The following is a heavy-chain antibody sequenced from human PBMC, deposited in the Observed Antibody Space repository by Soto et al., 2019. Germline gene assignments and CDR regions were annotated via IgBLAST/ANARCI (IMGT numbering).Heavy chain of an antibody. V-gene: IGHV3-7*01. CDR1: GVRFSNYW. D-gene: IGHD3-16*01. CDR3: ATKGGRVDAFAI. J-gene: IGHJ3*02. CDR2: IKQDGSEK. Sequence: MQLVESGGGLVQPGGSLRLSCVAAGVRFSNYWMRWVRQAPGTGLEWLANIKQDGSEKYYVDSVKGRFTISRDNAQNSRYLHMNNLIVEDTAVYFCATKGGRVDAFAIWGQGTKVTVAS.